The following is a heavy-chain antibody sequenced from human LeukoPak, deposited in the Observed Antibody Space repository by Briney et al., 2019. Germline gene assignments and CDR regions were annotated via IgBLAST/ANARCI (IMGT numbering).Heavy chain of an antibody. D-gene: IGHD3-22*01. CDR3: TCGGSGYLTLDY. J-gene: IGHJ4*02. CDR1: GYTFTGYY. CDR2: INPNGGDT. Sequence: GASVKVSCKASGYTFTGYYIHWVRQAPGQGLECMGWINPNGGDTNYAQKFQGRVTMTSDTSISTAYMEMSRLRFDDTAVYYCTCGGSGYLTLDYWGQGTLVTVSS. V-gene: IGHV1-2*02.